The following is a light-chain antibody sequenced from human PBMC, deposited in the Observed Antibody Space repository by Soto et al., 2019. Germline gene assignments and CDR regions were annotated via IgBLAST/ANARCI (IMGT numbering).Light chain of an antibody. J-gene: IGLJ1*01. CDR3: TSYTTISTLYV. Sequence: QSALAQPASVSGSPGQSITISCTGTSNDIGNYNYVSWYQQHPGKAPKVMIYEVSNRPPGISNRFSGSKSGNTASLTISGLQAEDEADYYCTSYTTISTLYVFGSGTKVTV. CDR2: EVS. V-gene: IGLV2-14*01. CDR1: SNDIGNYNY.